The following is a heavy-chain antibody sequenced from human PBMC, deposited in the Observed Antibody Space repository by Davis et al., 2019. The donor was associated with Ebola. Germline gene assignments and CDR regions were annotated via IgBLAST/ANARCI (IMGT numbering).Heavy chain of an antibody. Sequence: MPSETLSLTCAVSVGSFSCSYWSWIRQPPWTGLAWLVEITHTGSTNYNPSLESRLTISIDQSKNQFSLKLTSLTAADTAMYYCAHPNSDYYHIDVFDTWGPGTLVTVSS. CDR3: AHPNSDYYHIDVFDT. J-gene: IGHJ3*02. V-gene: IGHV4-34*01. CDR2: ITHTGST. CDR1: VGSFSCSY. D-gene: IGHD3-22*01.